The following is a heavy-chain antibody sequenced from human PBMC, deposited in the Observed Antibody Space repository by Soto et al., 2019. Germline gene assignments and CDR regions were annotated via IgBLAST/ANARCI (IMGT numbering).Heavy chain of an antibody. D-gene: IGHD2-21*02. V-gene: IGHV1-2*04. CDR3: ARAHCGGDCYSGVDY. CDR1: GYTFTGYY. CDR2: INPNSGGT. Sequence: QVQLVQSGAEVKKPGASVKVSCKASGYTFTGYYMHWVRQAPGQGLEWMGWINPNSGGTNYAQKFQDWVTMTRDTSISTAYMELSRLRSDDTAVYYCARAHCGGDCYSGVDYWGQGTLVTVSS. J-gene: IGHJ4*02.